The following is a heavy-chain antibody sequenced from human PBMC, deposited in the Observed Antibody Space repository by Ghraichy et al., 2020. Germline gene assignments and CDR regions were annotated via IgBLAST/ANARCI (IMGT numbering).Heavy chain of an antibody. CDR3: ARGRIAPTGGFDY. Sequence: SETLSLTCAVYGGSFSGYYWSWIRQPPGKGLEWIGEINHSGSTNYNPSLKSRVTISVDTSKNQFSLKLSSVTAADTAVYYCARGRIAPTGGFDYWGQGTLVTVSS. CDR2: INHSGST. CDR1: GGSFSGYY. D-gene: IGHD7-27*01. J-gene: IGHJ4*02. V-gene: IGHV4-34*01.